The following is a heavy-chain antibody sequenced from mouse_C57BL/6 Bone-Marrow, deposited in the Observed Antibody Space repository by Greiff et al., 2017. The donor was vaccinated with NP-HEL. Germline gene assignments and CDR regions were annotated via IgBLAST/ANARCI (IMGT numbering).Heavy chain of an antibody. D-gene: IGHD1-1*01. V-gene: IGHV1-50*01. J-gene: IGHJ1*03. CDR1: GYTFTSYW. Sequence: QVQLQQPGAELVKPGASVKLSCKASGYTFTSYWMQWVKQRPGQGLEWIGEIDPSDRYTNYNQKFKGKATLTVDTSSSTAYMQLSSLTSEDSAVYYCARITTVVEDWYFDVWGTGTTVTVSS. CDR2: IDPSDRYT. CDR3: ARITTVVEDWYFDV.